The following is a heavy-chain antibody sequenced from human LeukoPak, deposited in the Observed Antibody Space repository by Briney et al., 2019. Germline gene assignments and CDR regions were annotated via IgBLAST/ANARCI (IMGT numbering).Heavy chain of an antibody. D-gene: IGHD1-14*01. CDR1: GSTFSSYA. V-gene: IGHV3-23*01. CDR3: AKPARTDYADY. J-gene: IGHJ4*02. CDR2: ISVSGNT. Sequence: GGSLRLSCAASGSTFSSYAIHWVRQGPGKGLEWVSAISVSGNTYHADSVKGRFTISRDNSKNTLYLQMNSLRAEDTAVYYCAKPARTDYADYWGQGTLVTVSS.